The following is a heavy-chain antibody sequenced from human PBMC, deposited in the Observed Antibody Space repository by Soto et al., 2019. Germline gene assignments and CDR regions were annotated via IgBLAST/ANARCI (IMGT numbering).Heavy chain of an antibody. V-gene: IGHV1-2*02. CDR3: GRGRSGQIVVFY. J-gene: IGHJ4*02. D-gene: IGHD5-12*01. CDR1: AYTLTGHY. Sequence: KVSCKASAYTLTGHYIHWVRQAPEQGPEWMGEIGPESGATRYAQKFQGRVTMTRDMSITTVYMELNNLRPDDTAVYYCGRGRSGQIVVFYWGQGTPVTGSS. CDR2: IGPESGAT.